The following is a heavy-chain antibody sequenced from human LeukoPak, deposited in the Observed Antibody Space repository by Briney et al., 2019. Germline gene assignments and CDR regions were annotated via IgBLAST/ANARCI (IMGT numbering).Heavy chain of an antibody. D-gene: IGHD4-23*01. CDR2: INPNSGGT. CDR3: ARAIEYGGNRLYFDY. Sequence: ASVKVSCKASGYTFTGYYMHWVRQAPGQGLEWMGWINPNSGGTNYAQKFQGRVTMTRDTSTSTAYMELSRLRSDDTAVYYCARAIEYGGNRLYFDYRGQGTLVTVSS. V-gene: IGHV1-2*02. J-gene: IGHJ4*02. CDR1: GYTFTGYY.